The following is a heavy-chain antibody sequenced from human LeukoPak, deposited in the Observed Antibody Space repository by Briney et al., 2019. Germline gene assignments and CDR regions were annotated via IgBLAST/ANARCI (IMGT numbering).Heavy chain of an antibody. V-gene: IGHV4-39*07. CDR3: ARDFSSSSAVYYYYYMDV. Sequence: SETLSLTCTVSGGSISSRTYYWGWIRQPPGKGPEWIGTIYYSGSTYYNPSLKSRVTISVDTSKNQFSLKLSSVTAADTAVYYCARDFSSSSAVYYYYYMDVWGKGTTVTVSS. D-gene: IGHD6-6*01. CDR1: GGSISSRTYY. CDR2: IYYSGST. J-gene: IGHJ6*03.